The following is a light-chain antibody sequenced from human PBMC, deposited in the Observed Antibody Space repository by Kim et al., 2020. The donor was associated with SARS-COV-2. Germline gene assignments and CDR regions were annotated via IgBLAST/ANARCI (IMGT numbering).Light chain of an antibody. CDR1: KLGDKY. V-gene: IGLV3-1*01. J-gene: IGLJ2*01. Sequence: VSPGQTASITCSGDKLGDKYACWYQQKPGQSPVLVIYQDNKRPSGIPERFSGSNSGNTATLTISGTQAMDEADYYCQAWDSSIVVFGGGTKLTVL. CDR2: QDN. CDR3: QAWDSSIVV.